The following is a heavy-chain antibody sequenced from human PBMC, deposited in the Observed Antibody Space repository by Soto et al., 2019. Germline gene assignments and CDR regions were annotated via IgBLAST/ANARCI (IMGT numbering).Heavy chain of an antibody. V-gene: IGHV1-18*01. D-gene: IGHD3-22*01. Sequence: QVQLVQSGAEVKKPGASVKVSCKASGYTFTSHGISWVRQAPGQGPEWMGWSSTYNGDTRSAQNLQGRVTMTTDTSTSTAYMEPRSLRADDTAVYYCASSSSGYDAYWGQGTLVTVSS. CDR2: SSTYNGDT. CDR1: GYTFTSHG. J-gene: IGHJ4*02. CDR3: ASSSSGYDAY.